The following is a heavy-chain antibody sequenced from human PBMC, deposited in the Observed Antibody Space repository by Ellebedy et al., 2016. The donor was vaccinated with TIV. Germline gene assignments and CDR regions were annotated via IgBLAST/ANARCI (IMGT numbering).Heavy chain of an antibody. V-gene: IGHV3-66*01. CDR1: GCTVATKH. D-gene: IGHD2-15*01. CDR2: IYSDGRT. J-gene: IGHJ4*02. Sequence: GESLKISCAVSGCTVATKHMSWVRQAPGKGLEWVSDIYSDGRTYYHDSVKGRFTISRDNAQDTLFLQMNSLRAEDTAVYFCSRGWSTPDSWGQGTLVIVSS. CDR3: SRGWSTPDS.